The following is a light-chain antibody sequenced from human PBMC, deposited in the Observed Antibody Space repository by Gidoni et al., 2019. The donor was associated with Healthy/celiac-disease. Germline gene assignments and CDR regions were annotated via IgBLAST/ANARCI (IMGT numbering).Light chain of an antibody. CDR2: DAS. CDR1: QSVSSY. J-gene: IGKJ2*01. V-gene: IGKV3-11*01. CDR3: QQRSNWPPGGPYT. Sequence: EIVLTQSPATLSLSPGERATLSCRASQSVSSYLAWYQQKPGQAPRLLIYDASNRATGIPARFSGSGSETDFTLAISSLEPEDFAVYYCQQRSNWPPGGPYTFGQGTKLEIK.